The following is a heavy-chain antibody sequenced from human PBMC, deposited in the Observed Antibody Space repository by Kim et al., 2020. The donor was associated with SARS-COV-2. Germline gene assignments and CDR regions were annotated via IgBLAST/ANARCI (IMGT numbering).Heavy chain of an antibody. D-gene: IGHD5-18*01. CDR1: GGSISSSSYY. CDR3: ARHGGYSYAPVDY. CDR2: IYYSGST. V-gene: IGHV4-39*01. J-gene: IGHJ4*02. Sequence: SETLSLTCTVSGGSISSSSYYWGWIRQPPGKGLEWIGSIYYSGSTYYNPSLKSRVTISVDTSKNQFSLKLSSVTAADTAVYYCARHGGYSYAPVDYWGQG.